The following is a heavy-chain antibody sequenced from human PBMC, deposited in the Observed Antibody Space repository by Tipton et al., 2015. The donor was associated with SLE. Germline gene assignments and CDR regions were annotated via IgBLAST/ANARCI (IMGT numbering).Heavy chain of an antibody. Sequence: GLVKPSETLSLTCNVSGGSISSHYWTWIRQPPGEGLEWIGYISYSRGTDYNPSLKSRVTMSIETSKNQISLKLTSVTAADTAVYYCARGSVVADDYWGQGTLVTVSS. J-gene: IGHJ4*02. CDR3: ARGSVVADDY. CDR2: ISYSRGT. CDR1: GGSISSHY. D-gene: IGHD2-15*01. V-gene: IGHV4-59*11.